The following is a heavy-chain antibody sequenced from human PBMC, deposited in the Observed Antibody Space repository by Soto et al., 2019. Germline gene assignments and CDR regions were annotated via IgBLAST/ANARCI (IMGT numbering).Heavy chain of an antibody. V-gene: IGHV4-39*01. D-gene: IGHD5-12*01. CDR3: ARHDIVATMFDY. CDR1: GGSISSSSYY. Sequence: ASETLSLTCTVSGGSISSSSYYWGWIRQPPGKGLEWIGSIYYSGSTYYNPSLKSRVTISVDTSKNQFSLKLSSVTAADTAVYYCARHDIVATMFDYWGHGTLVTVSS. J-gene: IGHJ4*01. CDR2: IYYSGST.